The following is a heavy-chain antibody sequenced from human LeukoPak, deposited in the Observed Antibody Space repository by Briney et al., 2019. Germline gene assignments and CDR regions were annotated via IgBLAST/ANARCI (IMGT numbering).Heavy chain of an antibody. D-gene: IGHD3-10*01. CDR1: GGYVSSGSYY. CDR3: ARVPSGVRGIIIDY. J-gene: IGHJ4*02. CDR2: VYYSGST. V-gene: IGHV4-61*01. Sequence: PSETLSLTCTVSGGYVSSGSYYWIWIRQPPGKGLEWIGYVYYSGSTNYNPSLKSRVTVSVDTSKNQFSLKLSSVTAADTAVYYCARVPSGVRGIIIDYWGQGTLVTVSS.